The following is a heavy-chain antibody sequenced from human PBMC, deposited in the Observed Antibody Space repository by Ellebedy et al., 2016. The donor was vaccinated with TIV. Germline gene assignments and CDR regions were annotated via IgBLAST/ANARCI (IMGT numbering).Heavy chain of an antibody. CDR1: GFSVSSDY. D-gene: IGHD6-13*01. Sequence: GGSLRLSCAASGFSVSSDYMSWVRQAPGKGLEWLSVISSAAMTYYADSVKGRFTISRDSSKNTLYFQMNSLRVEDTAVYYCAKGSIASALTCLDYWGQGTLVTVSS. J-gene: IGHJ4*02. V-gene: IGHV3-53*01. CDR3: AKGSIASALTCLDY. CDR2: ISSAAMT.